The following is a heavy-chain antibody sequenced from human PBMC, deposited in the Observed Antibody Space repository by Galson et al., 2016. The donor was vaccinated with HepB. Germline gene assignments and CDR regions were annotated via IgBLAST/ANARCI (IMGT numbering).Heavy chain of an antibody. CDR1: GFTFSSYA. D-gene: IGHD1-20*01. Sequence: SLRLSCAASGFTFSSYAMHWVRQAPGKGLEWVAVISYDGSNKYYADSVKGRFTISRDNSKNTLYLQMNSLRAEDTAVYYYARDLTGIYGMDVWGQGTTVTVSS. V-gene: IGHV3-30-3*01. CDR2: ISYDGSNK. CDR3: ARDLTGIYGMDV. J-gene: IGHJ6*02.